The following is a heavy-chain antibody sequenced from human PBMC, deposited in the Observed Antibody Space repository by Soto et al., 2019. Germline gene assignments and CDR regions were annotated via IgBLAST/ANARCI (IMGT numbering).Heavy chain of an antibody. CDR3: TRVGARSCSGATCPMAY. D-gene: IGHD2-15*01. V-gene: IGHV4-59*01. CDR2: FSYRGSN. J-gene: IGHJ4*02. CDR1: ADSISNYY. Sequence: QVQLQESGPGLVKPSETLSLTCTVSADSISNYYWSWIRQPPGKGLEWIGYFSYRGSNNYNPSLKSRVTISVDTSKNQFSLNVSSVTAADTAVYYCTRVGARSCSGATCPMAYWGQGALVTVSS.